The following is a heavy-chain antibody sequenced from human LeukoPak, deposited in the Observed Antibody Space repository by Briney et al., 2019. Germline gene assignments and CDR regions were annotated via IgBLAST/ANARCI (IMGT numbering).Heavy chain of an antibody. CDR1: GFTFSSYE. V-gene: IGHV3-48*03. D-gene: IGHD4-17*01. CDR3: VRDVGDYGFYYFDY. J-gene: IGHJ4*02. CDR2: ISSAALST. Sequence: GRSLRLSCAASGFTFSSYEMNWVRQAPGKGLEWISHISSAALSTYYADSVKGRFTISRDNARNSLYLQMNSLRAEDTAVYYCVRDVGDYGFYYFDYWGQGTLVTVSS.